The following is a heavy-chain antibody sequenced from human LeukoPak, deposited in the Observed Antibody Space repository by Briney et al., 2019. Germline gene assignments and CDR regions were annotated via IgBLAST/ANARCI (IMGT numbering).Heavy chain of an antibody. CDR1: GGSISSYY. CDR3: ARDGSIAARPRYFQH. CDR2: IYTSGST. Sequence: SETLSLTCTVSGGSISSYYWSWIRQPAGKGLEWIGRIYTSGSTNYNPSLKSRVTMSVDTSKNQFSLKLSSVTAADTAVYYCARDGSIAARPRYFQHWGQGTLVTVS. J-gene: IGHJ1*01. V-gene: IGHV4-4*07. D-gene: IGHD6-6*01.